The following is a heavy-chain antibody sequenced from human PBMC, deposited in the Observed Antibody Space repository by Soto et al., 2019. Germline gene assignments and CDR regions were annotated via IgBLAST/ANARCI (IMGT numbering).Heavy chain of an antibody. CDR2: VHSSGST. D-gene: IGHD5-18*01. CDR1: GGSITRYS. J-gene: IGHJ4*02. CDR3: ASVRGYSYGLHGLDY. V-gene: IGHV4-59*01. Sequence: SETLSLTGTVSGGSITRYSWSWIRQPPGKGLEWIGYVHSSGSTKHNASLKSRATLSLDKSKNQFSLKLSSVTAADTAVYYCASVRGYSYGLHGLDYWSQGTLVTVSS.